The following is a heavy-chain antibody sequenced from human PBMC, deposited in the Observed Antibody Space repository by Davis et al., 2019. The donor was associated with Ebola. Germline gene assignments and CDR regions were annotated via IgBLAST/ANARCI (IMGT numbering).Heavy chain of an antibody. Sequence: ASVKVSCKVSGGTYRSYALSWVRQAPGQGLEWMGWISTYNGNTKYVQTLQGRVTMTTDTSTSTAYMELRSLRSDDTAVYFCARTSIVGTTTTASDIWGQGTMVTVSS. J-gene: IGHJ3*02. V-gene: IGHV1-18*01. CDR2: ISTYNGNT. CDR3: ARTSIVGTTTTASDI. CDR1: GGTYRSYA. D-gene: IGHD1-26*01.